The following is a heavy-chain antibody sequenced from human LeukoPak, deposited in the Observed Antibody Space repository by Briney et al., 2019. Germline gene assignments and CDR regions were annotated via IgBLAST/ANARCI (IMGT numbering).Heavy chain of an antibody. CDR2: ISSSSSTI. V-gene: IGHV3-48*01. J-gene: IGHJ3*02. CDR3: ARGYNDSSGYYDAFDI. Sequence: GGSLRLSCAASGFTFSSCSMNWVRQAPGKGLEWVSYISSSSSTIYYADSVKGRLTISRDNAKNSLYLQMNSLRAEDTAVYYCARGYNDSSGYYDAFDIWGQGTMVTVSS. D-gene: IGHD3-22*01. CDR1: GFTFSSCS.